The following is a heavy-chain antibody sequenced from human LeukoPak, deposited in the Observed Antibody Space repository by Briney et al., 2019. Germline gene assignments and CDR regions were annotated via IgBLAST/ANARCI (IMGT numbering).Heavy chain of an antibody. D-gene: IGHD3-10*01. CDR1: GYTFTGYY. CDR2: INPNSGGT. CDR3: ARRRRSMVRGVSGSGWFDP. V-gene: IGHV1-2*02. Sequence: GASVKVSCKASGYTFTGYYMHWVRQAPGQGLEWMGWINPNSGGTNYAQKFQGRVTMTRNTSISTAYMELSSLRSEDTAVYYCARRRRSMVRGVSGSGWFDPWGQGTLVTVSS. J-gene: IGHJ5*02.